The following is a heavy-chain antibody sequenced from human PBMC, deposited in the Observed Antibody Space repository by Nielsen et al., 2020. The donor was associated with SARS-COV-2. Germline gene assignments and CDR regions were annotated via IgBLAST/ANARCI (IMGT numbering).Heavy chain of an antibody. J-gene: IGHJ3*02. CDR2: IYYSGST. CDR3: ARGYSSSSDAFDI. D-gene: IGHD6-13*01. CDR1: GGSISSGGYY. Sequence: SETLSLTCTVSGGSISSGGYYWSWIRQHPGKGLEWIGYIYYSGSTYYNPSLKSRVTISVDTSKNQFSLKLSSVAAADTAVYYCARGYSSSSDAFDIWGQGTMVTVS. V-gene: IGHV4-31*03.